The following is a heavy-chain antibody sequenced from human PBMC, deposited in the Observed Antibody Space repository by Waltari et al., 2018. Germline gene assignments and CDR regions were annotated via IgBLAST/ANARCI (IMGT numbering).Heavy chain of an antibody. V-gene: IGHV1-2*02. Sequence: QEQLVQSGSEVKKPGASVRVSCQASVYTFTDYHLHWFPQTPGQGFEWMGWFNPKNGDSNSAEKFLGRVTMTRDTSINTVYLDLSGLRSDDTAVFFCARDPGPIVGAPDLWGQGTLVTVSS. CDR1: VYTFTDYH. CDR2: FNPKNGDS. D-gene: IGHD1-26*01. J-gene: IGHJ5*02. CDR3: ARDPGPIVGAPDL.